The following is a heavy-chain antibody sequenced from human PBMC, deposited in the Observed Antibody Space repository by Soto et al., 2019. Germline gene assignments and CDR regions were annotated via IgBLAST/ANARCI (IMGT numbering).Heavy chain of an antibody. V-gene: IGHV3-30*04. CDR2: ISFDGSNK. D-gene: IGHD5-12*01. Sequence: QMQLVESGGGAVQPGRSLRLSCAASGFTFSYYPMHWVRQAPGKGLEWVAVISFDGSNKYYADSVKGRFTISRDNSKNTLNEQMNSLRGEDTAVYYSARVPGDMVAILYHYPGDEREPRSGVDVWGQGTTVTVSS. J-gene: IGHJ6*02. CDR1: GFTFSYYP. CDR3: ARVPGDMVAILYHYPGDEREPRSGVDV.